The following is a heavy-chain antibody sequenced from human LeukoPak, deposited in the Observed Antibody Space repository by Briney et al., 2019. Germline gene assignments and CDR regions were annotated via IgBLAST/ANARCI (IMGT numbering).Heavy chain of an antibody. CDR2: INHSGST. Sequence: SETLSLTCAVYGGSFSGYYWSWIRQPPGKGLEWIGEINHSGSTNYNPSLKSRVTISVDTSKNQFSLKLSPVTAADTAVYYCARGGGYIAVLVPWGQGTLVTVSS. CDR3: ARGGGYIAVLVP. D-gene: IGHD6-19*01. V-gene: IGHV4-34*01. CDR1: GGSFSGYY. J-gene: IGHJ5*02.